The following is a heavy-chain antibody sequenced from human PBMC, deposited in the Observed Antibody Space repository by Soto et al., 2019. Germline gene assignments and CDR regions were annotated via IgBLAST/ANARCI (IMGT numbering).Heavy chain of an antibody. CDR2: INPDSGGT. J-gene: IGHJ6*02. CDR3: ETLRGAILTYYYHVDV. V-gene: IGHV1-2*02. D-gene: IGHD2-8*02. Sequence: ASVKVSCKASGYSFTDYYMHWVRQAPGQGLEWMGWINPDSGGTNYAQKFQGRITMTRDTSISTAYMELSTLKSDDTAVYYCETLRGAILTYYYHVDVWGQGTTVTVSS. CDR1: GYSFTDYY.